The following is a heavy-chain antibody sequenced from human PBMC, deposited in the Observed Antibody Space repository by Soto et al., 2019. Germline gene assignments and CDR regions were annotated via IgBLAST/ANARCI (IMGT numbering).Heavy chain of an antibody. CDR2: ISSSGTYT. CDR3: ARLSGSGDGSFDM. CDR1: EFTFSDYY. Sequence: QVHLVESGGGLVQPGGSLRLSCAASEFTFSDYYMTWIRQAPGKGMEYVSYISSSGTYTKYAGSVKGRFSISRDYSLNSLYLQMNSLRAEDTAVYYCARLSGSGDGSFDMWGQGTMVTVSS. J-gene: IGHJ3*02. V-gene: IGHV3-11*05. D-gene: IGHD3-10*01.